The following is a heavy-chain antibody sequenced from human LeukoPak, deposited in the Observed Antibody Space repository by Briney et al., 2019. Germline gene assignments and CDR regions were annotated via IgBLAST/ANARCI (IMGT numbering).Heavy chain of an antibody. CDR2: ISYDGSNK. V-gene: IGHV3-30*18. CDR1: GFTFSSYG. J-gene: IGHJ6*02. CDR3: AKDLSTVTTEADYYYYYGMDV. Sequence: GRSLRLPCAASGFTFSSYGMHWVRQAPGKGLEWVAVISYDGSNKYYADSVKGRFTISRDNSKTTLYLQMNSLRAEDTAVYYCAKDLSTVTTEADYYYYYGMDVWGQGTTVTVSS. D-gene: IGHD4-17*01.